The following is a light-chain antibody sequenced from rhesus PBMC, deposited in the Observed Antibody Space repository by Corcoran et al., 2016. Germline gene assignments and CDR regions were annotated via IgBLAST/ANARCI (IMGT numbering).Light chain of an antibody. J-gene: IGKJ1*01. CDR1: QSVSSY. V-gene: IGKV3S9*01. CDR2: GAS. Sequence: EIVMTQSPATLSLSPGERATLSCRASQSVSSYVAWYQQKPEQAPRLLIYGASSRATGIPDRFSGSGSGTDFTLTISSLEPEYFAVYYCQQYSNWWTFGQGTKVEIK. CDR3: QQYSNWWT.